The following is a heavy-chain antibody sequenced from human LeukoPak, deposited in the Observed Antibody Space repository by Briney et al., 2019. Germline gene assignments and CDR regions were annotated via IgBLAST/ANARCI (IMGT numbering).Heavy chain of an antibody. CDR3: ARGRGLTVATSHLDY. Sequence: PSETLSLTCTVSGGSISTYYWSCIRQPPGKGLEWIGYIYYSGSTNYNPSLKSRLTISVDTSKNQFSLKLSSVTAADTAVYYCARGRGLTVATSHLDYWGQGTLVTVSS. CDR2: IYYSGST. V-gene: IGHV4-59*01. CDR1: GGSISTYY. J-gene: IGHJ4*02. D-gene: IGHD4-17*01.